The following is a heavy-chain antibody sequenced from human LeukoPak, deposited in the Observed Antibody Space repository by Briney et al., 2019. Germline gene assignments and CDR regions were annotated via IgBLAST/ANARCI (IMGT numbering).Heavy chain of an antibody. D-gene: IGHD5-24*01. V-gene: IGHV4-59*01. CDR2: IYYSGSP. CDR3: ARHRIEMATTLGLDY. J-gene: IGHJ4*02. Sequence: SETLSLTCTVSGDSISSYYWSWIRQTPGKGLEWNWYIYYSGSPNYTPSLKSRFTISVDTSKNQFSLKLSSVTAADTAVYYCARHRIEMATTLGLDYWGQGTLVTVSS. CDR1: GDSISSYY.